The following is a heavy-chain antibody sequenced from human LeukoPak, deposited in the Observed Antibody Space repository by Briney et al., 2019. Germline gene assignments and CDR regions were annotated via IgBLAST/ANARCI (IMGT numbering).Heavy chain of an antibody. D-gene: IGHD4-23*01. CDR1: AFTFSDYW. CDR2: IREDGSEK. V-gene: IGHV3-7*01. CDR3: ARDYGGSSPFDY. J-gene: IGHJ4*02. Sequence: GGSLRLSCATSAFTFSDYWMSWVRQTPGKGLEWVANIREDGSEKYYVDSVKGRFTISRDNAKNSLYLHMNSLRAEDTAVYYCARDYGGSSPFDYWGQGTLVTVSS.